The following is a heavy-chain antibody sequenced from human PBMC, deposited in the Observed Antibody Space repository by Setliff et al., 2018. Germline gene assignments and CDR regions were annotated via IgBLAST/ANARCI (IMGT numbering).Heavy chain of an antibody. Sequence: SETLSLTCAVSGASINSGTYYWSWIRQPAGKGLEWVGRLHTSGSTTYNPSLQSRVTISVDTSKNHFSLNLTSVTAADTAVYYCARGLAVNRFDPWGQGTLVTVSS. CDR2: LHTSGST. CDR3: ARGLAVNRFDP. J-gene: IGHJ5*02. CDR1: GASINSGTYY. D-gene: IGHD3-16*01. V-gene: IGHV4-61*02.